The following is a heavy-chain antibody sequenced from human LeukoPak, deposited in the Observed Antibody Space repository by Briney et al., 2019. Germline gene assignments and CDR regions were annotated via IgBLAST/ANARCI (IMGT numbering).Heavy chain of an antibody. CDR3: AKALGGDFDY. CDR1: GFTFSSYA. J-gene: IGHJ4*02. D-gene: IGHD3-16*01. CDR2: ISGSGGST. V-gene: IGHV3-23*01. Sequence: PGGYLSLYCAASGFTFSSYAMSWVRQAPGLGLVWLSAISGSGGSTYYADSVKGRFTISRDNSKNTLDLQMNSLRAEDTAVYYCAKALGGDFDYWGQGTLVTVSS.